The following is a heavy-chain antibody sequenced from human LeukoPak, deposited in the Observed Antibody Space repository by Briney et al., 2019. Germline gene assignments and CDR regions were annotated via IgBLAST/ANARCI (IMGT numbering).Heavy chain of an antibody. V-gene: IGHV4-59*01. J-gene: IGHJ4*02. CDR2: IYYSGST. CDR3: ARAHQSERVLWFGELFFDY. D-gene: IGHD3-10*01. Sequence: SETLSLTCTVSGGSISSYYWSWIRQPPGKGPEWIGYIYYSGSTNYNPSLKSRVTISVDTSKNQFSLKLSSVTAADTAVYYCARAHQSERVLWFGELFFDYWGQGTLVTVSS. CDR1: GGSISSYY.